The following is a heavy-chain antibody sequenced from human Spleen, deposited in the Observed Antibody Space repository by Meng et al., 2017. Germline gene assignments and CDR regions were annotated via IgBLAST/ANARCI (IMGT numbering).Heavy chain of an antibody. V-gene: IGHV4-34*01. CDR2: INHSGST. J-gene: IGHJ4*02. Sequence: QVQLQQWGAVPLKPSETLSLTCFVAGGSLSYYNWSWIRQPPGKGQEWIGEINHSGSTNYNPSLESRATISVDTSQNNLSLKLSSVTAADSAVYYCARGPTTMAHDFDYWGQGTLVTVSS. CDR3: ARGPTTMAHDFDY. D-gene: IGHD4-11*01. CDR1: GGSLSYYN.